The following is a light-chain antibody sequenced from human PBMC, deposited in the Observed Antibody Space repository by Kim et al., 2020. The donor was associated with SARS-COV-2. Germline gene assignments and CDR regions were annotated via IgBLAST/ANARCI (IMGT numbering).Light chain of an antibody. V-gene: IGKV3-15*01. CDR3: QQYDDWPIT. CDR2: DAS. Sequence: ATRSCRASQSIGTKVAWYQQKPGQAPRLLMYDASSRVTGMPATSAIPDRFSGSGSGTDFTLTITSLQSEDFAVYYCQQYDDWPITFGQGTRLEIK. J-gene: IGKJ5*01. CDR1: QSIGTK.